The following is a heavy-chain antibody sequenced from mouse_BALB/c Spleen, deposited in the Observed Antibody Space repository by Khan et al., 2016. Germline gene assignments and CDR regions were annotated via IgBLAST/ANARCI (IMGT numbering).Heavy chain of an antibody. CDR3: ARQGDYGAWCAY. CDR1: GFSLTTYG. Sequence: QVQLKESGPGLVAPSQSLSITCTISGFSLTTYGVHWVRQPPGKGLEWLVVIWNDGDTNYNSALKSRLSISKDNSKNQVFLKMNSLQADDTAIYYCARQGDYGAWCAYWGQGTLVTVS. J-gene: IGHJ3*01. CDR2: IWNDGDT. D-gene: IGHD2-4*01. V-gene: IGHV2-6-1*01.